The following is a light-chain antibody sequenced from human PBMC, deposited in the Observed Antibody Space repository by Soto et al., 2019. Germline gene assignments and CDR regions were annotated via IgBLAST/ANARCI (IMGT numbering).Light chain of an antibody. CDR3: SSYAGSNNFV. CDR1: SGDVGGYNY. J-gene: IGLJ1*01. CDR2: EVT. Sequence: QSALTQPPSASGSPGQSVTISCTGTSGDVGGYNYVSWYQQHPGKAPKLMIYEVTKRPSGVPDRFSGSKSGNTASLTVSGLQAGDEADYYCSSYAGSNNFVFGTGTKVTVL. V-gene: IGLV2-8*01.